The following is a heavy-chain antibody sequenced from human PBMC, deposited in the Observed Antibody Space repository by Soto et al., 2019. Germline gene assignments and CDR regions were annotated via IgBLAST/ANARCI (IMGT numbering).Heavy chain of an antibody. J-gene: IGHJ6*02. V-gene: IGHV3-48*03. CDR1: GFTFSSYE. CDR2: ISSSGSTI. D-gene: IGHD3-3*01. CDR3: ARDYDFWSGYYFSSYYYYGMDV. Sequence: PGGSLRLSCAASGFTFSSYEMNWVRQAPGKGLEWVSYISSSGSTIYYADSVKGRFTISRDNAKNSLYLQMNSLRAEDTAVYYCARDYDFWSGYYFSSYYYYGMDVWGQGTTVTVSS.